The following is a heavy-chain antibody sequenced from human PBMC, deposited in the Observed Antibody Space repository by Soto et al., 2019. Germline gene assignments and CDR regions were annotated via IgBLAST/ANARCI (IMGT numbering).Heavy chain of an antibody. CDR2: IYWDDDK. Sequence: QITLNESGPTVVRPIETLTLTCRFSGFSLTTSGVGVGWIRQSPGKAPEWLALIYWDDDKRYSASLKSRLTITKDTSKNQVVLTVSDLDPTDTATYYCAHRVLRTVFGLVTTTAIYFDFWCQGTPVAGSS. J-gene: IGHJ4*02. CDR1: GFSLTTSGVG. D-gene: IGHD3-3*01. V-gene: IGHV2-5*02. CDR3: AHRVLRTVFGLVTTTAIYFDF.